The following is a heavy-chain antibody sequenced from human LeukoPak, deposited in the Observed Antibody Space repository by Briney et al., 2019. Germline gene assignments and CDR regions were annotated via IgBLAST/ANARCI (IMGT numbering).Heavy chain of an antibody. CDR3: ALGGDTRHYYYGMDV. CDR2: ISGIGGST. Sequence: PGWSLRLSCAASGFTFSSYALSWVRQAPGKGLEWVSAISGIGGSTYYADSVNGRLTISRDNSKHTLYLQMNSLRAEDTAVYYCALGGDTRHYYYGMDVWGQGTTVTVSS. CDR1: GFTFSSYA. J-gene: IGHJ6*02. V-gene: IGHV3-23*01. D-gene: IGHD4-17*01.